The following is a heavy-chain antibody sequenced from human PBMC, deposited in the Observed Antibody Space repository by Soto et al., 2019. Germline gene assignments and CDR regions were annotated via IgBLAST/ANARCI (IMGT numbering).Heavy chain of an antibody. Sequence: GGSLRLSCAASGFTFSSYAMHWVRQAPGKGLEWVAVISHDGSNKYYADSVKGRFTISKDNSKNTLYLQMNSLRAEDTAVYYCARDRYSSSGVRYYGMDVWGQGTTVTVSS. D-gene: IGHD6-13*01. CDR2: ISHDGSNK. CDR3: ARDRYSSSGVRYYGMDV. CDR1: GFTFSSYA. V-gene: IGHV3-30-3*01. J-gene: IGHJ6*02.